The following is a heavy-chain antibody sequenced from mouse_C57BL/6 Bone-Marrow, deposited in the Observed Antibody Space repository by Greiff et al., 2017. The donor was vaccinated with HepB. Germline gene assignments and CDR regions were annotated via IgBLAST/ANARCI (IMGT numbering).Heavy chain of an antibody. V-gene: IGHV1-69*01. Sequence: QVQLQQPGAELVMPGASVKLSCKASGYTFTSYWMHWVKQRPGQGLEWIGEIDPSDSYTNYNQKFKGKSTLTVDKSSSTAYMQLSSLTSEDSAVYYCARTAARDFDYWGQGTTLTVSS. CDR3: ARTAARDFDY. J-gene: IGHJ2*01. CDR2: IDPSDSYT. CDR1: GYTFTSYW. D-gene: IGHD3-3*01.